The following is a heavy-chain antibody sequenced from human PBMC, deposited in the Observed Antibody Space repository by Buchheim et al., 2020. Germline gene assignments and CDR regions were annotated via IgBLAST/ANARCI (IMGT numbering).Heavy chain of an antibody. CDR3: ARDPYYYDNSGYKYFFDY. V-gene: IGHV4-39*07. CDR1: GGSIDSRNYY. J-gene: IGHJ4*02. CDR2: ICSTGTT. Sequence: QLQLQESGPGLVKPSETLPLTCTVSGGSIDSRNYYWGWIRQPPGEGLEWIGTICSTGTTYYNPSLKSRVTISVDTSKNQFSLKLSSVTAADTAVYYCARDPYYYDNSGYKYFFDYWGQGIL. D-gene: IGHD3-22*01.